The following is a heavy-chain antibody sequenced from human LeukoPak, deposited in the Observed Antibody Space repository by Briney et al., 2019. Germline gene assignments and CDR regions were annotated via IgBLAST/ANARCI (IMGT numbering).Heavy chain of an antibody. CDR2: IYWDDDK. V-gene: IGHV2-5*02. Sequence: SGPTLVNPTQTLTLTCTFSGFPLSTSGVGVGWIRQPPGKALEWLALIYWDDDKRYSPSLKSRLTITKDTSKNQVVLTMTNMDPVDTATYYCAHSSPDYYDSSGSHFFDYWGQGTLVTVSS. CDR3: AHSSPDYYDSSGSHFFDY. CDR1: GFPLSTSGVG. J-gene: IGHJ4*02. D-gene: IGHD3-22*01.